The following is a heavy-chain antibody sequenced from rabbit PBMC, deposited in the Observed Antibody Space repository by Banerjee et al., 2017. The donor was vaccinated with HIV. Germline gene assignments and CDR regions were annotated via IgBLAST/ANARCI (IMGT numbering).Heavy chain of an antibody. J-gene: IGHJ6*01. CDR2: INAVSGRA. CDR1: GFSFSNNYV. V-gene: IGHV1S45*01. D-gene: IGHD4-1*01. Sequence: QEQLVESGGGLVKPGGSLKLSCTASGFSFSNNYVMCWVRQAPGKGLEWIACINAVSGRAVYASWAKGRFTFSKTSSTTVTLQMTSLTAADTATYFCARDGSDGSGPFNFWGPGTLVTVS. CDR3: ARDGSDGSGPFNF.